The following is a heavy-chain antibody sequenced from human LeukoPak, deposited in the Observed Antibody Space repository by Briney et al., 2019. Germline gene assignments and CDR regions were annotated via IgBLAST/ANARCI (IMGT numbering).Heavy chain of an antibody. Sequence: MPSETLSLTCGVSGGSISSSKWWSWVRQPPGKGLEWIGEINHSGSTNYNPSLKSRVTISVDTSKNQFSLKLSSVTAADTALYFCARHRGTLPYRQWGQGTLVTVSS. CDR1: GGSISSSKW. D-gene: IGHD3-9*01. J-gene: IGHJ4*02. CDR3: ARHRGTLPYRQ. V-gene: IGHV4-4*02. CDR2: INHSGST.